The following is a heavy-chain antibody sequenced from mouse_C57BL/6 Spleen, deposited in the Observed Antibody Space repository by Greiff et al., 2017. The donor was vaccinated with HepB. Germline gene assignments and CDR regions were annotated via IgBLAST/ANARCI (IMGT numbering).Heavy chain of an antibody. D-gene: IGHD2-4*01. Sequence: QVQLKQPGAELVKPGASVKVSCKASGYTFTSYWMHWVKQRPGQGLEWIGRIHPSDSDTNYNQKFKGKATLTVDKSSSTAYMQLSSLTSEDSAVYYCATPDDYDDGAWFAYWGQGTLVTVSA. CDR3: ATPDDYDDGAWFAY. CDR1: GYTFTSYW. J-gene: IGHJ3*01. CDR2: IHPSDSDT. V-gene: IGHV1-74*01.